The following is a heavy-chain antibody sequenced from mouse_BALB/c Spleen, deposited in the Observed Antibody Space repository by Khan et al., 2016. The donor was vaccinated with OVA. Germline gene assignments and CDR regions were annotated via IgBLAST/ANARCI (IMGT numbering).Heavy chain of an antibody. CDR3: VSGGKFAY. CDR2: ISTNYGDA. Sequence: QVQLQQSGAELVRPGVSVKISCKASGYTFTDYAMHWVKQRHAKSLEWIGVISTNYGDADYNQQFQGKASMTVDRSSRTVYMELARRTSEDSAIYYWVSGGKFAYWGQGTLVTVSA. J-gene: IGHJ3*01. CDR1: GYTFTDYA. D-gene: IGHD1-1*02. V-gene: IGHV1S137*01.